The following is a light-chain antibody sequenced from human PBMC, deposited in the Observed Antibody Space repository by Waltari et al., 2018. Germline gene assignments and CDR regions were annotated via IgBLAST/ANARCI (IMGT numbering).Light chain of an antibody. CDR3: QQYYSSPYT. CDR1: QSVLSSSNNKNY. Sequence: DIVMTQSPDSLAVSLGERATINCKSSQSVLSSSNNKNYLAWFQQKPGQPPKLLFYWASTRESGVPDRFSGSGSGADFTLTINSLQAEDVTVYYCQQYYSSPYTFGRGTKLEIK. J-gene: IGKJ2*01. CDR2: WAS. V-gene: IGKV4-1*01.